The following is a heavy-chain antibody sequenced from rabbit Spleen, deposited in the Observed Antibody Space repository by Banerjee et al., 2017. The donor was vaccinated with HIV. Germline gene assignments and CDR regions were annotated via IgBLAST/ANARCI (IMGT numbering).Heavy chain of an antibody. J-gene: IGHJ4*01. Sequence: QSLEESGGDLVKPGTSLTLTCTASGFSFSSGYYMCWIRQAPGKGLEWIACISAGSSDTTRYANWAKGRFTISKTSSTTVTLQMTSLTAADTATYFCARGYAGSNYFAFNLWGPGTLVTVS. CDR2: ISAGSSDTT. CDR1: GFSFSSGYY. D-gene: IGHD8-1*01. V-gene: IGHV1S40*01. CDR3: ARGYAGSNYFAFNL.